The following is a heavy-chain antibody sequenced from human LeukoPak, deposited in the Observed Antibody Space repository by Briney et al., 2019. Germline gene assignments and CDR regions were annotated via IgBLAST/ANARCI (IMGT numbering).Heavy chain of an antibody. J-gene: IGHJ4*02. CDR1: GGSFSGYY. Sequence: SETLSLTCAVYGGSFSGYYWSWIRQPPGKGLEWIGEINPSGSTNYSPSLKNRVTLSVDTSKNQLSLNLSSVTAADTAVYYCAREGGTSRYFDYWGQGTLVTVSS. V-gene: IGHV4-34*01. CDR2: INPSGST. CDR3: AREGGTSRYFDY. D-gene: IGHD3-16*01.